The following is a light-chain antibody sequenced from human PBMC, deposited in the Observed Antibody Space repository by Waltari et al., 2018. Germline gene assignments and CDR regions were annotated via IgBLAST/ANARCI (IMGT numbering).Light chain of an antibody. V-gene: IGLV3-1*01. CDR3: QTWDSSVV. CDR1: TLGAKY. Sequence: SYELTQPPSVSVSPGQTATITCSGDTLGAKYVSWYQQRPDQSPMLVIYQDAKRPSGIPERFSGANSGDTATLTISGTQAMDEADYYCQTWDSSVVFGGGTKLTVL. CDR2: QDA. J-gene: IGLJ2*01.